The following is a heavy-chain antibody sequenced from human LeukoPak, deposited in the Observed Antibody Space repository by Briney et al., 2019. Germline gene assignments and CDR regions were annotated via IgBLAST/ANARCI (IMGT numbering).Heavy chain of an antibody. CDR1: GDSVSSSSAA. Sequence: SQTLSLTCAISGDSVSSSSAAWNWLRQSPSRGLEWLGRTYYGSKWYNDYAVSVKSRIIINPDTSKNRFSLQVDSVTPEDTAVYYCARGKRGTGFDYWGQGTQVTVSS. V-gene: IGHV6-1*01. CDR2: TYYGSKWYN. D-gene: IGHD3-16*01. CDR3: ARGKRGTGFDY. J-gene: IGHJ4*02.